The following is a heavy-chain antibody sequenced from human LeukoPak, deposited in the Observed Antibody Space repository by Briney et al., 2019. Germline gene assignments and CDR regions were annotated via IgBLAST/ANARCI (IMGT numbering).Heavy chain of an antibody. V-gene: IGHV1-69*04. Sequence: ASVKVSCKASGGTFSSYAISWVRQAPGQGLEWMGRIIPIFGIANYAQKFQGRVTITADKSTSTAYMKLSSLRSEDTAVYYCARDECSSTSCYITRMNNWFDPWGQGTLVTVSS. CDR3: ARDECSSTSCYITRMNNWFDP. D-gene: IGHD2-2*02. CDR1: GGTFSSYA. CDR2: IIPIFGIA. J-gene: IGHJ5*02.